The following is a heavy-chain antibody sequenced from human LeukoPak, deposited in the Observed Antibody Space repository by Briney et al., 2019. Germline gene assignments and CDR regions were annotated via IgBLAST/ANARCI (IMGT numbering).Heavy chain of an antibody. J-gene: IGHJ4*02. CDR1: GGSISSTSYY. D-gene: IGHD3-10*01. Sequence: SETLSLTCTVSGGSISSTSYYWGWIRQPPGKGLEWIGNMYYSGSTYYNPSLKSRVTISVDRSKNQFSLKLNSVTAADTAVYSCARLAYYGSGSQDYWGQGTLVTVSP. CDR3: ARLAYYGSGSQDY. CDR2: MYYSGST. V-gene: IGHV4-39*01.